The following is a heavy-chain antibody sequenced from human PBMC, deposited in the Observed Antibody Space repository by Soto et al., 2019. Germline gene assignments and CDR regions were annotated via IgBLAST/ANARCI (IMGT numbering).Heavy chain of an antibody. CDR2: IDYTGGTT. J-gene: IGHJ4*02. V-gene: IGHV3-23*01. CDR3: AKDAKRTSGWYYFDY. D-gene: IGHD6-19*01. Sequence: GGSLRLSCAASGFTFSILAMGWVRQAPGKGLEWVSVIDYTGGTTYYTDSVKGRFIISRDNSKKILYLQMNSLRTEDTALYYCAKDAKRTSGWYYFDYWGWGALVTVSS. CDR1: GFTFSILA.